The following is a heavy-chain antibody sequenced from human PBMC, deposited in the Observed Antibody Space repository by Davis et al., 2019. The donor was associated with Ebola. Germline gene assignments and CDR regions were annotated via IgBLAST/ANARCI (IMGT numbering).Heavy chain of an antibody. D-gene: IGHD4-23*01. CDR1: GFTFSSYA. CDR3: AKRSGSDGNSGSSDY. J-gene: IGHJ4*02. V-gene: IGHV3-23*01. CDR2: ISGSGGYT. Sequence: PGGSLRLSCAASGFTFSSYAMSWVRQAPGKGLEWVSGISGSGGYTYYADSVKGRFTISRDNSKNTLYLQMNSLRAEDTAIYYCAKRSGSDGNSGSSDYRGQGTLVTVSS.